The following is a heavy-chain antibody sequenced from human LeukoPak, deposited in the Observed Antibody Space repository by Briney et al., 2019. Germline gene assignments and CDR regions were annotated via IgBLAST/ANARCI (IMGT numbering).Heavy chain of an antibody. J-gene: IGHJ6*02. D-gene: IGHD3-10*01. V-gene: IGHV3-33*08. CDR3: ARDLRYYGSVLDV. Sequence: PGRSLRLSCAASGFTFSSYGMHWVRQAPGKGLEWVAVIWYGGSNKYYADSVKGRFTISRDNSKNTLYLQMNSLRAEDTAVYYCARDLRYYGSVLDVWGQGTTVTVSS. CDR1: GFTFSSYG. CDR2: IWYGGSNK.